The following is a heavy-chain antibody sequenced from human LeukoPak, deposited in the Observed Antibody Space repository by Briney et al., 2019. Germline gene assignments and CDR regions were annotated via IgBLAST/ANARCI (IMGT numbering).Heavy chain of an antibody. V-gene: IGHV3-23*01. CDR3: AKGGYCSGGSRYTPGYFDY. J-gene: IGHJ4*02. CDR1: GFTFSIYA. CDR2: ISGSGGST. D-gene: IGHD2-15*01. Sequence: GGSLRLSCAASGFTFSIYAMSWVRQAPGKGLEWVSAISGSGGSTYYADSVKGRFTISRDNSKNTLYLQMNSLRAEDTAVYYCAKGGYCSGGSRYTPGYFDYWGQGTLVTVSS.